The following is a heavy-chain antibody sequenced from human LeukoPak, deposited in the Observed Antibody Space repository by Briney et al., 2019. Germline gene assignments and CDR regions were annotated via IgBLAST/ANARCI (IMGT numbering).Heavy chain of an antibody. J-gene: IGHJ6*03. D-gene: IGHD6-13*01. V-gene: IGHV6-1*01. CDR3: ARELAAAGDYYYYYMDV. CDR2: TYYRSKWYN. CDR1: GDSVSSNSAA. Sequence: SQTLSLTCAISGDSVSSNSAAWNWIRQSPSRGLEWLGRTYYRSKWYNDYAVSVKSRITINPDTSKNQFSLQLNSVTPEDTAVYYCARELAAAGDYYYYYMDVWGKGTTVTISS.